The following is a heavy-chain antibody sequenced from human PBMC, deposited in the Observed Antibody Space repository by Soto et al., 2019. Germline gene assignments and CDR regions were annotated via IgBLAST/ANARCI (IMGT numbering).Heavy chain of an antibody. D-gene: IGHD6-13*01. CDR2: ISSNGGST. V-gene: IGHV3-64D*06. Sequence: GGSLRLSCSASGFTFSSYAMHWVRQAPGKGLEYVSAISSNGGSTYYADSVKDRFTISRDNSKNTLHLQMSSLRAEDTAVYYCVKDQGAAGIIWYFDLWGRGTLVTVSS. CDR3: VKDQGAAGIIWYFDL. J-gene: IGHJ2*01. CDR1: GFTFSSYA.